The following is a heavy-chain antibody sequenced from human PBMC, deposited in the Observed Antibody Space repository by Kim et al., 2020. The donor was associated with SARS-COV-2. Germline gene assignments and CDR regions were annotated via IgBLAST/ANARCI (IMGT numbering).Heavy chain of an antibody. CDR1: GGSISSSSYY. Sequence: SETLSLTCTVSGGSISSSSYYWGWIRQPPGKGLEWIGSIYYSGSTYYNPSLKSRVTISVDTSKNQFSLKLSSVTAADTAVYYCARHLGPSGGVFDYWGQGTLVTVSS. CDR2: IYYSGST. V-gene: IGHV4-39*01. D-gene: IGHD3-16*01. CDR3: ARHLGPSGGVFDY. J-gene: IGHJ4*02.